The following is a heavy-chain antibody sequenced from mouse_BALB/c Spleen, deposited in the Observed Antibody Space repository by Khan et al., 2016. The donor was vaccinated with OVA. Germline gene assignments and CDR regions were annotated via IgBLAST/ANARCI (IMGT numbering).Heavy chain of an antibody. CDR3: AKNRGGYVLDY. CDR2: IWSGGSR. CDR1: GFSLTSYG. J-gene: IGHJ4*01. Sequence: QVQLKQSGPGLVQPSQSLSITCTVSGFSLTSYGVHWVRQSPGKGLEWLGVIWSGGSREYNAAFMSRLSITKDNSTSQVFFKMNSLQADDTANYYCAKNRGGYVLDYWGQGTSVTVSS. V-gene: IGHV2-5*01.